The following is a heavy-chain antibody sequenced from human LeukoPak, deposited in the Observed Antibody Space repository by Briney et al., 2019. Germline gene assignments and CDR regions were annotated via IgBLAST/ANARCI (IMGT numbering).Heavy chain of an antibody. CDR3: ATVYYDYVWGSYRFDY. Sequence: SETLSLTCTVSGGSISSSSYYWGWIRQPLGKGLEWIGSIYYSGSTYYNPSLKSRVTISVDTSKNQFSLKLSSVTAADTAVYYCATVYYDYVWGSYRFDYWGQGTLVTVSS. J-gene: IGHJ4*02. CDR1: GGSISSSSYY. V-gene: IGHV4-39*01. D-gene: IGHD3-16*02. CDR2: IYYSGST.